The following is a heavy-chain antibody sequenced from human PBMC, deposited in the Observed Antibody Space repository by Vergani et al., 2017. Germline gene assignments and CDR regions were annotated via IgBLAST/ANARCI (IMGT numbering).Heavy chain of an antibody. V-gene: IGHV3-23*01. CDR2: ISGHGDRT. J-gene: IGHJ4*02. CDR3: AREERSYTSPFVGD. CDR1: GFTFSACP. Sequence: EVQLLQSGGGVIQPGGSVRLSCAASGFTFSACPMTWVRQAPGKGLEWVSAISGHGDRTYYADSVKGRFTISRDNSKNTVYLQMNSLKAEDRATYYCAREERSYTSPFVGDWGQGTLVTV. D-gene: IGHD3-16*01.